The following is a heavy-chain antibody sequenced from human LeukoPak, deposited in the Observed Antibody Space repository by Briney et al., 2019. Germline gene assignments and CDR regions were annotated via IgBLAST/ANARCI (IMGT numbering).Heavy chain of an antibody. J-gene: IGHJ3*02. CDR1: GFTFSGYA. Sequence: PVGSLRLSCAASGFTFSGYAMSWVRQAPGKGLEWVSAISGSGGNTYYADSVKGRFTISTDNSKNTLYLQMNSLRAEDTAVYYCAKARGYSYGYAFDIWGQGTMVTVSS. CDR2: ISGSGGNT. CDR3: AKARGYSYGYAFDI. D-gene: IGHD5-18*01. V-gene: IGHV3-23*01.